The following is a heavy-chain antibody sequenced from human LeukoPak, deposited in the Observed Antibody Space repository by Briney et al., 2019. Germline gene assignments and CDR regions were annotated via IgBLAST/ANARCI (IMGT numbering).Heavy chain of an antibody. V-gene: IGHV3-9*01. CDR1: GFTFDDYA. Sequence: PGGSLRLSGAASGFTFDDYAMHGVRQAPGKGLGWVAVISGNSGSIGYADSVKGRFTISRDNAKNSLYLQMNSLSAEDTALYYCASQPQTRYYYDSSGYYSFDYWGQGTLVTVSS. J-gene: IGHJ4*02. CDR2: ISGNSGSI. D-gene: IGHD3-22*01. CDR3: ASQPQTRYYYDSSGYYSFDY.